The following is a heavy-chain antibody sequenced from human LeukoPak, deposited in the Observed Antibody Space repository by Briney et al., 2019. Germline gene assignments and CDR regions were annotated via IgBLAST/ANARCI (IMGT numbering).Heavy chain of an antibody. Sequence: GGSLRLSCAASGFIFSSYGMSWVRQAPGKGLEWVSAISGSGGSTYYADSVKGRFTISRDNSKNTLYLQMNSLRAEDTAVYYCARETHYDSSGYWAPDAFDNWGQGTMVTVSS. CDR2: ISGSGGST. J-gene: IGHJ3*02. D-gene: IGHD3-22*01. V-gene: IGHV3-23*01. CDR1: GFIFSSYG. CDR3: ARETHYDSSGYWAPDAFDN.